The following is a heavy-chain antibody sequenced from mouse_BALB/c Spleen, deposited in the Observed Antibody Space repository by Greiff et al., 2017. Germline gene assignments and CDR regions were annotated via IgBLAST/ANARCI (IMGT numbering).Heavy chain of an antibody. V-gene: IGHV5-6*02. CDR3: AKLGKGKHYFDY. Sequence: EVKLVESGGDLVKPGGSLKLSCAASGFTFSSYGMSWVRQTPDKRLEWVATISSGGSYTYYPDSVKGRFTISRDNAKNTLYLQMSSLKSEDTAMYYCAKLGKGKHYFDYWGQGTTLTVSS. D-gene: IGHD4-1*01. J-gene: IGHJ2*01. CDR1: GFTFSSYG. CDR2: ISSGGSYT.